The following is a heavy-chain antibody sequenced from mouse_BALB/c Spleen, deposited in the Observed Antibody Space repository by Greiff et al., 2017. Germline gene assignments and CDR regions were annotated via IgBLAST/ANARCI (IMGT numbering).Heavy chain of an antibody. CDR3: TREGVAGRYFDV. CDR1: GFTFSSYT. Sequence: DVMLVESGGGLVKPGGSLKLSCAASGFTFSSYTMSWVRQTPEKRLEWVATISSGGSYTYYPDSVKGRFTISRDNAKNTLYLQMSSLKSEDTAMYYCTREGVAGRYFDVWGAGTTVTVSS. V-gene: IGHV5-6-4*01. CDR2: ISSGGSYT. J-gene: IGHJ1*01.